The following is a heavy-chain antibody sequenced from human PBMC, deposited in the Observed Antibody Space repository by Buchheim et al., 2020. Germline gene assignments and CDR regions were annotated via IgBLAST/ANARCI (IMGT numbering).Heavy chain of an antibody. CDR3: ASSGMDV. V-gene: IGHV3-74*01. CDR1: GFTFSSYW. Sequence: EVQLVESGGGLVQPGGSLRLSCAASGFTFSSYWMHWVRQAPGKGLVWVSRNSDGNSTSYADSVKGRFTISRDNAKNTLYLQRNSLRAEDTAVYYCASSGMDVWGQGTT. CDR2: NSDGNST. J-gene: IGHJ6*02.